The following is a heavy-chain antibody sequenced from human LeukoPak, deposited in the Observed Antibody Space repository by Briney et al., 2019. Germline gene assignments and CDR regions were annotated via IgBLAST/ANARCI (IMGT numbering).Heavy chain of an antibody. CDR3: ARERNRAVDY. J-gene: IGHJ4*02. CDR1: GFTLSSYS. Sequence: GSLRLSCAASGFTLSSYSMNWIRQAPGKGLEWVSVIYSGGSTYYADSVKGRFTISRDNSKNTLYLQMNSLRAEDTAVYYCARERNRAVDYWGQGTLVTVSS. CDR2: IYSGGST. V-gene: IGHV3-53*01.